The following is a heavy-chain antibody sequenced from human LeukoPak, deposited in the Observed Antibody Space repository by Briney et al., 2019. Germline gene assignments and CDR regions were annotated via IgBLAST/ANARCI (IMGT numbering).Heavy chain of an antibody. CDR1: GFTFSSYA. CDR3: ARENAFDI. V-gene: IGHV3-30-3*01. J-gene: IGHJ3*02. CDR2: ISYDGSNK. Sequence: GRSLRLSCAASGFTFSSYAMHWVRQAPGKGLEWVAVISYDGSNKYYADSVKGRFTISRDNSKNTLYLQMHSLRAEDTAVYYCARENAFDIWGQGTMVTVSS.